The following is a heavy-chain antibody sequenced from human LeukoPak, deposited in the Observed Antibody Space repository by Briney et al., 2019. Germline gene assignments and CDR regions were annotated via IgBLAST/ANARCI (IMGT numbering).Heavy chain of an antibody. Sequence: PGGSLRLSCAASGFTFSNYAMSWVRQAPGKGLEWVSVISGSGNNTYYADSVKGRFTISRDNSKNTLYLQMNSLRAEDTAVFYCAKALRAAAGIVGGQGTLVTVSS. V-gene: IGHV3-23*01. D-gene: IGHD6-13*01. CDR1: GFTFSNYA. J-gene: IGHJ4*02. CDR3: AKALRAAAGIV. CDR2: ISGSGNNT.